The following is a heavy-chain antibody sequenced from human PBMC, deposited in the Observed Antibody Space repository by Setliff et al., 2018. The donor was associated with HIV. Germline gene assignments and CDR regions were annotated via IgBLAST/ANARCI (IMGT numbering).Heavy chain of an antibody. CDR1: GFTFRNHA. D-gene: IGHD6-13*01. V-gene: IGHV3-30*04. J-gene: IGHJ5*02. CDR3: AKPLYRGLRIAAAGIGES. Sequence: GGSLRLSCAASGFTFRNHAMHWVRQAPGKGLEWVAVISYDGSNKFYADSVKGRFTISRDNSKNTLYLQLDSLRAEDTAVYYCAKPLYRGLRIAAAGIGESWGQGTLVTVSS. CDR2: ISYDGSNK.